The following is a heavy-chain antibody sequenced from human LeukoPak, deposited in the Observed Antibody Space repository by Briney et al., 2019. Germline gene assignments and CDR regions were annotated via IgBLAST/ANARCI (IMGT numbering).Heavy chain of an antibody. Sequence: PSETLSLTCAVSGSSISNSYWSWIRQPPGKGLEWIGYIYYSGNTKYSPSLKSRVTISVDTSKNQFSLNLSSVTAADTAVYYCARDRTGFGELADYWGQGTLVIVSS. D-gene: IGHD3-10*01. J-gene: IGHJ4*02. CDR1: GSSISNSY. CDR2: IYYSGNT. V-gene: IGHV4-59*01. CDR3: ARDRTGFGELADY.